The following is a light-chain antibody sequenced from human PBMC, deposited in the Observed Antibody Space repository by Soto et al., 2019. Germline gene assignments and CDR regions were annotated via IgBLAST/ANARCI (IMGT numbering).Light chain of an antibody. CDR3: QQYNRYPIT. Sequence: DIQMTQSPSSLSASVGDRVTITCRASQDISNFLVWSQQKPGKAPKSLISAASSLQSGVPSRFSGSGSGTDFTLTISSLQPEDFATYYCQQYNRYPITFGQGTRLEIK. V-gene: IGKV1-16*01. CDR2: AAS. J-gene: IGKJ5*01. CDR1: QDISNF.